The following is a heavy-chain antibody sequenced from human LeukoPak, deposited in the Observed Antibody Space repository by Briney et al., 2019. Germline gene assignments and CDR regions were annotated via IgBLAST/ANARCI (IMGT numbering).Heavy chain of an antibody. CDR3: ARDRSEHYDRSAYSWNDAFDL. CDR1: DYTFITYG. Sequence: GASVKVSCKASDYTFITYGLSWVRQAPGQGLEWMGWINTYNGNTNYAQKLQGRVTMTTGTSTNTAYMELRSLRSDDTAVYYCARDRSEHYDRSAYSWNDAFDLWGQGTMVTVSS. J-gene: IGHJ3*01. V-gene: IGHV1-18*01. D-gene: IGHD3-22*01. CDR2: INTYNGNT.